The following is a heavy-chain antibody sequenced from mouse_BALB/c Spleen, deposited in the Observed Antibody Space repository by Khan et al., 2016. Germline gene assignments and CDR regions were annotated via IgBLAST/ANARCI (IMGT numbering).Heavy chain of an antibody. Sequence: EVQLQESGPGLVKPSQSLSLTCTVTGYPITSDYAWNWIRQFPGNKLEWMGYISYSGSTSYNPSLKSRISITRDTSKNQFFLQLNSVTTEDTATYYCARGDGYPWFAYWGQGTLVTVSA. V-gene: IGHV3-2*02. CDR1: GYPITSDYA. CDR2: ISYSGST. CDR3: ARGDGYPWFAY. J-gene: IGHJ3*01. D-gene: IGHD2-3*01.